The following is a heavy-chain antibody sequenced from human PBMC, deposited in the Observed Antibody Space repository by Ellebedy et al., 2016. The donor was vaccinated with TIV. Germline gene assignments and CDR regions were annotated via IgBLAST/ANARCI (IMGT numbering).Heavy chain of an antibody. V-gene: IGHV4-59*08. J-gene: IGHJ2*01. Sequence: SETLSLTCTVSGGSISSYYWSWIRQPPGKGLEWIGYIYYSGSTYYNPSLKSRVTISVDTSKNQFSLKLSSVTAADTAVYYCARPRYCSGGSCADWYFDLWGRGTLVTVSS. CDR1: GGSISSYY. D-gene: IGHD2-15*01. CDR3: ARPRYCSGGSCADWYFDL. CDR2: IYYSGST.